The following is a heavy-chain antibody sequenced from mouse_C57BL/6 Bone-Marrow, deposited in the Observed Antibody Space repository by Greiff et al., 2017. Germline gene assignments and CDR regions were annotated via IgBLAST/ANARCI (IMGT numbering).Heavy chain of an antibody. V-gene: IGHV14-4*01. Sequence: EVQLVESGAELVRPGASVKLSCTASGFNIKDDYMHWVKQRPDQGLEWIGRIDPENGDTDYAAKFQGKATITADTSSNTAFLQLSSLTSEDTAVYYCLYCNFFAYWGQGTLVTVSA. CDR2: IDPENGDT. CDR3: LYCNFFAY. CDR1: GFNIKDDY. J-gene: IGHJ3*01. D-gene: IGHD2-1*01.